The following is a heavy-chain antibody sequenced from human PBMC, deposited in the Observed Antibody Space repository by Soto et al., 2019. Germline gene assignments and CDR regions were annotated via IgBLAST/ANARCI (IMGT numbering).Heavy chain of an antibody. J-gene: IGHJ4*02. Sequence: QVQLQESGPGLVKPSETLSLTCTVSGGSISSYYWSWIRQPPGKGLEWIGYIYYSGSTNSNPSLKSRVTISVDTSKNQFSLKLSSVTAADTAVYYCARSQGSSLAWTVDYWGQGTLVTVSS. CDR1: GGSISSYY. D-gene: IGHD6-13*01. CDR2: IYYSGST. CDR3: ARSQGSSLAWTVDY. V-gene: IGHV4-59*01.